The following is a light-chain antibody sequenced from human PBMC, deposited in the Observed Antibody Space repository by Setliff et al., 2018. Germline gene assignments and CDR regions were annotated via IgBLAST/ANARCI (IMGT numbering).Light chain of an antibody. V-gene: IGLV2-14*01. Sequence: QSALTQPASVSGSPGQPITISCSGTIGDVGAYDFVSWYQHHPGKAPKLVIYEVTNRPSGISNRFSGSKSGNSASLIISGLQAEDEADYYCSAHTSSSTYVFGTGTKVTVL. CDR2: EVT. CDR3: SAHTSSSTYV. J-gene: IGLJ1*01. CDR1: IGDVGAYDF.